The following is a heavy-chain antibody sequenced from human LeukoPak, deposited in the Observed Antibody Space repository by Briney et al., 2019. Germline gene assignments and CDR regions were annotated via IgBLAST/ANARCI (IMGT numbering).Heavy chain of an antibody. Sequence: SETLSLTCTVSGGSISSGSYFWTWIRQPAGNGLEWIGRINTSGSSNYNPSLKSRVTISVATSKNQFSLKLSSVTAADTAVFYCAREGYTSSWYSGYYYFDYWGQGTLVTVSS. D-gene: IGHD6-13*01. CDR2: INTSGSS. CDR3: AREGYTSSWYSGYYYFDY. V-gene: IGHV4-61*02. J-gene: IGHJ4*02. CDR1: GGSISSGSYF.